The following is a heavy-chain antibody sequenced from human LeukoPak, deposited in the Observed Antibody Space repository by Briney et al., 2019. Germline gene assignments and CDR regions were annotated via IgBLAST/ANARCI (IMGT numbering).Heavy chain of an antibody. CDR3: ARRRYYDGSGYLE. CDR1: GDSVSRSDSY. V-gene: IGHV4-39*01. J-gene: IGHJ1*01. Sequence: SETLSLTCSVSGDSVSRSDSYWDWIRQPPGKGREWIGTIYYSGRTYYSPSLKSRVTMSVDPSNNQFSLTLRPVTAADTAVYYCARRRYYDGSGYLEWGQGTLLSVSS. CDR2: IYYSGRT. D-gene: IGHD3-22*01.